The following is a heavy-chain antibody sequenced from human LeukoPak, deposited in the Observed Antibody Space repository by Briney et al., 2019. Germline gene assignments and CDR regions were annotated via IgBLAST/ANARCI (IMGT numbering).Heavy chain of an antibody. CDR1: GGTFSSYT. Sequence: SVKVSCKASGGTFSSYTISWVRQAPGQGLEWMGRIIPILGIANYAQKFQGRVTITADKSTSTAYMELSSLRSEDTAVYYCARDPPYSSSPRVFHYWGQGTLVTASS. V-gene: IGHV1-69*04. CDR2: IIPILGIA. CDR3: ARDPPYSSSPRVFHY. J-gene: IGHJ4*02. D-gene: IGHD6-6*01.